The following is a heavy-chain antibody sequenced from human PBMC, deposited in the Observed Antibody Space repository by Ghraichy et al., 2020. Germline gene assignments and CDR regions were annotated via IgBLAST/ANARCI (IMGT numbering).Heavy chain of an antibody. CDR3: AKGLYDSSGPFDY. V-gene: IGHV3-9*01. CDR1: GFTFNNYV. CDR2: IRWDGGSI. Sequence: LSLTCAASGFTFNNYVMHWVRQAPGKGLEWVSRIRWDGGSIDYADSVKGRFTISRDNAKKSLYLQMDSLRDGDTAFYYCAKGLYDSSGPFDYWGQGILVTVSS. D-gene: IGHD3-22*01. J-gene: IGHJ4*02.